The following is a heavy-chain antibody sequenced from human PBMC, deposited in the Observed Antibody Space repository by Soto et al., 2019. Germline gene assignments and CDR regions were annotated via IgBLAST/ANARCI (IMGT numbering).Heavy chain of an antibody. J-gene: IGHJ5*02. D-gene: IGHD2-8*01. CDR2: ISFSSTTI. CDR1: GFAFSTYS. V-gene: IGHV3-48*02. Sequence: EVQVVESGGGLVQPGGSLRLSCAASGFAFSTYSMNWVRQAPGKGLEWVSYISFSSTTIFYADSVRGRFTISRDNAKNSLYLQMNTLRDEDTAVYYCARDNGMAGSFDPWGQGTLVTVSS. CDR3: ARDNGMAGSFDP.